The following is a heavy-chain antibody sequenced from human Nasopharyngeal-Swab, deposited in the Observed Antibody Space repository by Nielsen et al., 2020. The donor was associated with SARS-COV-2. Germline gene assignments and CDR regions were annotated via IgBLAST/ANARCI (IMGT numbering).Heavy chain of an antibody. D-gene: IGHD3-10*01. CDR3: AKDPGGPYYYYGMDV. V-gene: IGHV3-11*05. J-gene: IGHJ6*02. CDR1: GFTFSDYY. Sequence: GESLKISCAASGFTFSDYYMSWIRQAPGKGLEWVSYISSSSSYTNYADSVKGRFTISRDNAKNTLYLQMNSLRAEDTAVYYCAKDPGGPYYYYGMDVWGQGTTVTVSS. CDR2: ISSSSSYT.